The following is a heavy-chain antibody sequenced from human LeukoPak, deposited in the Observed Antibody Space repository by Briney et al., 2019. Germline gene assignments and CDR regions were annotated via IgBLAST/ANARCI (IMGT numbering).Heavy chain of an antibody. D-gene: IGHD1-26*01. V-gene: IGHV4-59*01. J-gene: IGHJ5*02. CDR1: GGSFSGYY. CDR3: ARAVRLGIREPIWFDP. CDR2: IYYSGST. Sequence: PSETLSLTCAVYGGSFSGYYWSWIRQPPGKGLEWIGYIYYSGSTNYNPSLKSRVTISVDTSKNQFSLKLSSVTAADTAVYYCARAVRLGIREPIWFDPWGQGTLVTVSS.